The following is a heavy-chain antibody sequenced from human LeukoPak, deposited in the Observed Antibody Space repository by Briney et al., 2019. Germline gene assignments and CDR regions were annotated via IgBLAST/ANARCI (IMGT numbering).Heavy chain of an antibody. CDR3: AREGDYYDTSGTLDY. D-gene: IGHD3-22*01. Sequence: PSETLSLTCTVSGGSISSGNYYWSWIRKPAGKGLEWIGRIYTSGSTNYNPSLKSRVTISVDTSKNQFSLKLSSVTAADTAVYCCAREGDYYDTSGTLDYWGQGTLVTVSS. V-gene: IGHV4-61*02. J-gene: IGHJ4*02. CDR1: GGSISSGNYY. CDR2: IYTSGST.